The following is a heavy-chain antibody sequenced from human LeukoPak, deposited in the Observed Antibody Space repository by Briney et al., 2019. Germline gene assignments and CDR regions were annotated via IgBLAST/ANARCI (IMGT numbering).Heavy chain of an antibody. J-gene: IGHJ6*03. Sequence: SETLSLTCAVSGGSISSSNWWSWVRQPPGKGLEWIGYIYYSGSTYYNPSLKSRVTISVDTSKNQFSLKLSSVTAADTAVYYCARASSTSLNYYMDVWGKGTTVTVSS. D-gene: IGHD2-2*01. V-gene: IGHV4-30-4*01. CDR3: ARASSTSLNYYMDV. CDR2: IYYSGST. CDR1: GGSISSSNW.